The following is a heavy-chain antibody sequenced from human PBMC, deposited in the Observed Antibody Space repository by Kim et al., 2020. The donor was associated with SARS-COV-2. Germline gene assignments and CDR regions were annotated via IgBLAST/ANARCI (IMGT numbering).Heavy chain of an antibody. CDR2: ISYDGSNK. Sequence: GGSLRLSCAASGFTFSSYGMHWVRQAPGKGLEWVAVISYDGSNKYYADSVKGRFTISRDNSKNTLYLQMNSLRAEDTAVYYCAKDGGPRLGQYNWFDPWGQGTLVTVSS. V-gene: IGHV3-30*18. J-gene: IGHJ5*02. CDR3: AKDGGPRLGQYNWFDP. D-gene: IGHD3-16*01. CDR1: GFTFSSYG.